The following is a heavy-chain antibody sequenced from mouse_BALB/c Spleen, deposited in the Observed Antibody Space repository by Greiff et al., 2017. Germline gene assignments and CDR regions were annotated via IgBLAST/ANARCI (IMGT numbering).Heavy chain of an antibody. Sequence: VQRVESGAELVRPGSSVKISCKASGYAFSSYWMNWVKQRPGQGLEWIGQIYPGDGDTNYNGKFKGKATLTADKSSSTAYMQLSSLTSEDSAVYFCARRPITRAMDYWGQGTSVTVSS. V-gene: IGHV1-80*01. D-gene: IGHD2-4*01. CDR3: ARRPITRAMDY. CDR1: GYAFSSYW. J-gene: IGHJ4*01. CDR2: IYPGDGDT.